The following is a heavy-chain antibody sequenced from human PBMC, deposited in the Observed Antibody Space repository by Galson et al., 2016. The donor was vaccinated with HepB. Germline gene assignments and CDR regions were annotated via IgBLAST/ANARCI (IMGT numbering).Heavy chain of an antibody. D-gene: IGHD4-17*01. CDR2: IGVYNGKT. CDR3: SKNHGYYHYMDV. Sequence: SVKVSCKASGYSFTTYGITWVRQAPGQGLEWMGWIGVYNGKTDYAQKLQGRVTMTTDTSTSTAYMELRSLTSDDTAIYYCSKNHGYYHYMDVWGKGATVTVSS. CDR1: GYSFTTYG. J-gene: IGHJ6*03. V-gene: IGHV1-18*04.